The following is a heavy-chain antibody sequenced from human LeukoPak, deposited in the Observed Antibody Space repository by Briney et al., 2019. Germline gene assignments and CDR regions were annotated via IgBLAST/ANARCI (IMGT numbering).Heavy chain of an antibody. V-gene: IGHV1-69*13. D-gene: IGHD4-17*01. Sequence: GASVKVSCKASGYTFTSYALSWVRQAPGQGLEWMGRIIPIFGTANYAQKFQGRVTITADESTSTAYMELSSLRSEDTAVYFCARGTTVTADVFDYWGQGTLVTVSS. CDR3: ARGTTVTADVFDY. J-gene: IGHJ4*02. CDR2: IIPIFGTA. CDR1: GYTFTSYA.